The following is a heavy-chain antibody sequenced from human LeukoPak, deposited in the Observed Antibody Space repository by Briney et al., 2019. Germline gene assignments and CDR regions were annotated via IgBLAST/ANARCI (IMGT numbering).Heavy chain of an antibody. Sequence: GASVKVSCKASGYTFTSYDINWVRQATGQGLERMGWMNPNSGNTGYAQKFQGRVTMTRNTSISTAYMELSSLRSEDTAVYYCARDCTVGHDGDYWSQGTLVTVSS. J-gene: IGHJ4*02. CDR3: ARDCTVGHDGDY. D-gene: IGHD1-1*01. V-gene: IGHV1-8*01. CDR2: MNPNSGNT. CDR1: GYTFTSYD.